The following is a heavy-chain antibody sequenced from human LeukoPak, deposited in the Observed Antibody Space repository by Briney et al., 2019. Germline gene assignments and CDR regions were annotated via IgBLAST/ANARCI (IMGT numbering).Heavy chain of an antibody. CDR3: ARGAEGIAASASKFDY. D-gene: IGHD6-13*01. Sequence: GGSLRLSCAASGFSFSSYGMYWVRQAPGKGLEWVAFIRYDGSKKYYADSVKGRFTISRDNAKNSLFLQMNSLRAEDTAVYYCARGAEGIAASASKFDYWGQGTLVTVSS. J-gene: IGHJ4*02. CDR1: GFSFSSYG. V-gene: IGHV3-30*02. CDR2: IRYDGSKK.